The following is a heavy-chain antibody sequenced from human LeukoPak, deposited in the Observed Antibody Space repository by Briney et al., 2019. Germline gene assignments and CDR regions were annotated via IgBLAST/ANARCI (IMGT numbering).Heavy chain of an antibody. J-gene: IGHJ6*02. CDR1: GGTFSSYA. Sequence: ASVKVSCTASGGTFSSYAISWVRQAPGQGLEWMGGIIPIFGTANYAQKFQGRVTITADESTSTAYMELSSLRSEDTAVYYCARGGLGYCSSTSCRGISYYYYGMDVWGQGTTVTVSS. V-gene: IGHV1-69*13. D-gene: IGHD2-2*01. CDR3: ARGGLGYCSSTSCRGISYYYYGMDV. CDR2: IIPIFGTA.